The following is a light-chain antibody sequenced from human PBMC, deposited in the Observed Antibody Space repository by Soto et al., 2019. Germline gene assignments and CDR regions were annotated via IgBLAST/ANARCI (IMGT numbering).Light chain of an antibody. V-gene: IGKV3-20*01. J-gene: IGKJ1*01. CDR3: QQYSSSRT. Sequence: EILLTQSPATLYFSPGDTATLSCGASQSVNTNVAWYRQDPGQAPRLVIYGGSSRATGIPVRFSGSGSETDFTLTITRLEPEDFAVYYCQQYSSSRTFGQGTKVDIK. CDR2: GGS. CDR1: QSVNTN.